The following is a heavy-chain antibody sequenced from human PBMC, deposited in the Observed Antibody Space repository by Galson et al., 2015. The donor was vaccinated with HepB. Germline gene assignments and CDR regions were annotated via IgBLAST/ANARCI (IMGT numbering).Heavy chain of an antibody. Sequence: SVKVSCKASGYTFTSYGISWVRQAPGQGLEWLGWISGYDDHTDYPHKVQGRITMTRDTSTNTAYMELRSLRSEYTAVYYCAIGSQLWELAPGDYWGQGTLVTVSS. D-gene: IGHD5-18*01. V-gene: IGHV1-18*04. CDR1: GYTFTSYG. CDR2: ISGYDDHT. CDR3: AIGSQLWELAPGDY. J-gene: IGHJ4*02.